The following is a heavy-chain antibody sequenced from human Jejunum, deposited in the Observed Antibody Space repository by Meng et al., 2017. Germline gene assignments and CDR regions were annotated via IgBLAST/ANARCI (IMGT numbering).Heavy chain of an antibody. J-gene: IGHJ4*02. D-gene: IGHD1-26*01. CDR3: ARGAGSYSPFDY. CDR2: IYHSGTT. V-gene: IGHV4-38-2*01. Sequence: SETLSLTCAVSGYSISSAYYWGWIRQPPGKGLEWIGSIYHSGTTYYNPSLKSRVTVSIDASKTQFSLKLSSVTAADTAVYYCARGAGSYSPFDYWGQGTLVTVSS. CDR1: GYSISSAYY.